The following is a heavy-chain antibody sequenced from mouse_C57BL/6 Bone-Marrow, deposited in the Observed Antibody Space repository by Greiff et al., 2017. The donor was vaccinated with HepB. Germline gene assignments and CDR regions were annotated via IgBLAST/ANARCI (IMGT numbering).Heavy chain of an antibody. Sequence: QVQLQQPGAELVKPGASVKLSCKASGYTFTSYWMHWVKQRPEQGLEWIGMIHPNSGSTNYNEKFKSKATLTVDKSSSTAYMQLSSLTSEDSAVYYCAREGYYDYDESFAYWGQGTLVTVSA. D-gene: IGHD2-4*01. CDR1: GYTFTSYW. J-gene: IGHJ3*01. V-gene: IGHV1-64*01. CDR2: IHPNSGST. CDR3: AREGYYDYDESFAY.